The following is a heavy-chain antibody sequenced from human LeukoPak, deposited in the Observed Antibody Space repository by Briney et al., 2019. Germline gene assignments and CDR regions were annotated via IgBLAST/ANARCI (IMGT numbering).Heavy chain of an antibody. D-gene: IGHD2/OR15-2a*01. CDR3: SEGYFEPFDH. CDR2: LSYTGKT. V-gene: IGHV4-59*02. Sequence: SETLSLTCNVSGVSVSTSHWNWIRERPGKGLEWIGCLSYTGKTDYNPSLKSRVSISLGSSNNHFSLKLTSVTAADTAVYYCSEGYFEPFDHWGQGILVTVSS. CDR1: GVSVSTSH. J-gene: IGHJ4*02.